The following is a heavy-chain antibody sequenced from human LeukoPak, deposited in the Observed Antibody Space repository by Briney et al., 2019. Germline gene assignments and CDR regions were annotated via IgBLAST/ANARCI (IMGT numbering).Heavy chain of an antibody. CDR1: GYTFTGYY. J-gene: IGHJ2*01. CDR2: INPNSGDT. Sequence: ASVTVSCTASGYTFTGYYMHWVRQAPGQGLEWMGRINPNSGDTNYAHKFQGRVTMTRDTSINTAYMDLSRLRSDDMAVYYCARTYGDYAYWYFDLWGRGTLVTVSS. D-gene: IGHD4-17*01. CDR3: ARTYGDYAYWYFDL. V-gene: IGHV1-2*06.